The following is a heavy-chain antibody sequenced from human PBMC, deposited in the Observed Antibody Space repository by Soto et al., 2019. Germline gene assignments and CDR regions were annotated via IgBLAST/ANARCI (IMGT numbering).Heavy chain of an antibody. J-gene: IGHJ2*01. CDR1: GYTFTSYA. V-gene: IGHV1-3*01. CDR3: ARVPGYSIGDL. D-gene: IGHD2-21*01. Sequence: QVQLVQSGAEVKKPGASVKVSCKASGYTFTSYALHWVRQAPGQRLEWMGWINAGNGNTKYSQKFQGRVTITRDTSASTAYMELSSLRSEDTAVYYCARVPGYSIGDLWGRGTLVTVSS. CDR2: INAGNGNT.